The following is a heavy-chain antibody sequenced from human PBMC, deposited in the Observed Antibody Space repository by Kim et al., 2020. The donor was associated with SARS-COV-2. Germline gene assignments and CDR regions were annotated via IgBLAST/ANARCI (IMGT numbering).Heavy chain of an antibody. CDR2: DGGRT. D-gene: IGHD1-1*01. CDR3: ANNGNVDY. Sequence: DGGRTSYANSVKGRLTDPRGNAKNPLYLEMNSLRAEDTAVYDCANNGNVDYWGQGTLVTVSP. V-gene: IGHV3-74*01. J-gene: IGHJ4*02.